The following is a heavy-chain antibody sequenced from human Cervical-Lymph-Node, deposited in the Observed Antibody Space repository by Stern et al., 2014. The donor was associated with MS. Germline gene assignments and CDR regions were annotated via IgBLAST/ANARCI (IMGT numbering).Heavy chain of an antibody. CDR1: GYTFTSYD. V-gene: IGHV1-8*01. Sequence: VQLVESGAAVKKPGASVKVSCKASGYTFTSYDIHWVRQATGQGLEWMGWMHPNSGNTGYAQKFQGRVTMTRNTSIITAYMELSSLRSEDTAVYYCARGRVRKAGYYNYYGMDVWGQGTTVTVSS. J-gene: IGHJ6*02. D-gene: IGHD3-10*01. CDR2: MHPNSGNT. CDR3: ARGRVRKAGYYNYYGMDV.